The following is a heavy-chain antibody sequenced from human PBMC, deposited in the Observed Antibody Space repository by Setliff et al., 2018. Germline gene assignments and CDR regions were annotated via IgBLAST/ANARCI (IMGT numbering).Heavy chain of an antibody. Sequence: SETLSLTCDVSGASISSGHYWGWIRQPPGKGLEWIATIYHRGRTYYNPSLDSRVTISLDTSKNQYSLRLRSVTAADTAVYYCASPRRDDLDTPFDAFDLWGQGTKVTVSS. CDR2: IYHRGRT. V-gene: IGHV4-38-2*01. J-gene: IGHJ3*01. D-gene: IGHD1-1*01. CDR1: GASISSGHY. CDR3: ASPRRDDLDTPFDAFDL.